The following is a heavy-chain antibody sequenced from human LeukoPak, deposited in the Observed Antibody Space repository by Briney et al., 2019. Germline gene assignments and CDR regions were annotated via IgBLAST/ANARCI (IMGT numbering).Heavy chain of an antibody. CDR3: ARYFVEMATIGYFDY. CDR2: ISSSGSTI. CDR1: GFTFSDYY. V-gene: IGHV3-11*01. J-gene: IGHJ4*02. D-gene: IGHD5-24*01. Sequence: GGSLRLSCAASGFTFSDYYMSWIRQAPGKGLEWVSYISSSGSTIYYADSVKGRFTNSRDNAKNSLYLQMNSLRAEDTAVYYCARYFVEMATIGYFDYWGQGTLVTVSS.